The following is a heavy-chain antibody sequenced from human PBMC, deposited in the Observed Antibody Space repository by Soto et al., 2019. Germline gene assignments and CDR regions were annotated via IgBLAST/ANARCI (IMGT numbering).Heavy chain of an antibody. CDR2: IRRKANSYTT. J-gene: IGHJ6*02. CDR3: AMLGGWSGGSNDMDV. D-gene: IGHD6-19*01. V-gene: IGHV3-72*01. Sequence: EVQLVESGGGLVQPGGSLRLSCAASGLIFSDYHMDWVRQAPGKGLEWVGRIRRKANSYTTEYAASVKGRFTISRDDSKTSLYLQMNILKTADTAVYYCAMLGGWSGGSNDMDVWGQGTTVNVSS. CDR1: GLIFSDYH.